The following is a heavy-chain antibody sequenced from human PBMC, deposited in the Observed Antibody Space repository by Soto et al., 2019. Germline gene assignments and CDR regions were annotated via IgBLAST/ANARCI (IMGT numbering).Heavy chain of an antibody. CDR2: IYYSGST. V-gene: IGHV4-4*02. CDR3: ARLFGFLGYYYGMDV. J-gene: IGHJ6*02. CDR1: SDSISRSHW. D-gene: IGHD3-3*01. Sequence: SETLSLTCAVSSDSISRSHWLTWVRQSPGKGLEWLGDIYYSGSTYYNPSLKSRVTISVDKSNNQFSLKLSSVTAADTAVYYCARLFGFLGYYYGMDVWGQGTTVTVSS.